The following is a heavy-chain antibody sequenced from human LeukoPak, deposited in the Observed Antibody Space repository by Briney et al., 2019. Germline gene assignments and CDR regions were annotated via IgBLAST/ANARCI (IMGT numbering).Heavy chain of an antibody. CDR1: GYTFTGYY. CDR2: INPNSGGT. J-gene: IGHJ6*03. D-gene: IGHD3-10*01. CDR3: AREMLWFGDLLTYFLDV. Sequence: ASVKVSCKASGYTFTGYYMHWVRQAPGQGLEWMGWINPNSGGTNYAQKFQGRVTMTRDTSISTAYMELSGLRADDTAVYYCAREMLWFGDLLTYFLDVWGKGTTVIVSS. V-gene: IGHV1-2*02.